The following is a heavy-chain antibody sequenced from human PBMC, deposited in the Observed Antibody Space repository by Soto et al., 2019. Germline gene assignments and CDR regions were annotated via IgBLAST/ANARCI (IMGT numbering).Heavy chain of an antibody. J-gene: IGHJ4*02. CDR1: GFTFSLYS. CDR3: VRARSTDSRPDY. Sequence: RGSLLLSCATSGFTFSLYSMIWVRQAPGKGLEWVASITISSSYIYYEDSLNGRFTISRDNAKNSLFLQLDSLRAEDTAVYFCVRARSTDSRPDYWGKGTPVTVSS. V-gene: IGHV3-21*01. CDR2: ITISSSYI. D-gene: IGHD1-1*01.